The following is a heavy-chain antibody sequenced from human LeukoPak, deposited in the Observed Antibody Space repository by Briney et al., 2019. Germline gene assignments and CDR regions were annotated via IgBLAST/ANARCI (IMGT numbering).Heavy chain of an antibody. Sequence: ASVKVSCKVSGYTLTELSMHWVRQAPGKGLEWMGGFDPEDGETIYAQKFQGRVTMTEDTSTDTAYMELSSLRSEDTAVYYCARVRGSVTTPFDAFDIWGQGTMVTVSS. J-gene: IGHJ3*02. CDR2: FDPEDGET. CDR3: ARVRGSVTTPFDAFDI. CDR1: GYTLTELS. D-gene: IGHD4-17*01. V-gene: IGHV1-24*01.